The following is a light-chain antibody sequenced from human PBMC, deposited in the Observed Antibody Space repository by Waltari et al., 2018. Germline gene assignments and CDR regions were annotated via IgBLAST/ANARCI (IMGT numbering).Light chain of an antibody. V-gene: IGLV1-44*01. CDR2: RNN. CDR1: SPNIGRNT. CDR3: TSWDDSLNGWV. Sequence: QSGLTQPPSTSGTPGQRVIISRSGSSPNIGRNTVNWYQQFPGTAPRVLIYRNNQRPSGVPDRFSGSKSGTSASLAISGLQSEDDGDYYCTSWDDSLNGWVFGGGTKLTVL. J-gene: IGLJ3*02.